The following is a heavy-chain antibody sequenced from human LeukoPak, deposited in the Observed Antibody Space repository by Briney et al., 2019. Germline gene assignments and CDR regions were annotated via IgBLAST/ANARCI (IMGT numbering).Heavy chain of an antibody. CDR3: ATVTASESSYYHGMDV. CDR2: ISYDGSNK. CDR1: GFTFSFYA. V-gene: IGHV3-30-3*01. J-gene: IGHJ6*02. D-gene: IGHD2-21*02. Sequence: GRSLRLSCAASGFTFSFYAMHWVRQAPGEGLEWVAVISYDGSNKYYADSVKGRFTISRDNSKNTLYLQMNSLRAEDTAVYYCATVTASESSYYHGMDVWGQGTTVTVSS.